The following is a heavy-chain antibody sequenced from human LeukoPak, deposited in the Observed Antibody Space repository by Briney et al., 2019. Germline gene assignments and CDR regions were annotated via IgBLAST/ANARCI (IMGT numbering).Heavy chain of an antibody. J-gene: IGHJ4*02. CDR2: ISGSGGST. V-gene: IGHV3-23*01. Sequence: GGSLRLSCSASGFVFSIYTMYWVRQAPGKGLEWVSAISGSGGSTYYADSVKGRFTISRDNSKNTLYLQMNSLRAEDTAVYYCAKDSWRYDYWGQGTLVTVSS. CDR3: AKDSWRYDY. CDR1: GFVFSIYT.